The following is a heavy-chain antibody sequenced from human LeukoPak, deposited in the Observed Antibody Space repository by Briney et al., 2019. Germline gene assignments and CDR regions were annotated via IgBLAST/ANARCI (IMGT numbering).Heavy chain of an antibody. Sequence: PGGSLRLSCAASGFTFSNYGMHWVRQAPGKGLEWVAVISYDGSNKYYADSVKGRFTISRGNSKNTLYLQMNSLRAEDTAVYYCARRAGAYSHPYDYWGQGTLVTVSS. CDR2: ISYDGSNK. CDR1: GFTFSNYG. J-gene: IGHJ4*02. V-gene: IGHV3-30*03. D-gene: IGHD4/OR15-4a*01. CDR3: ARRAGAYSHPYDY.